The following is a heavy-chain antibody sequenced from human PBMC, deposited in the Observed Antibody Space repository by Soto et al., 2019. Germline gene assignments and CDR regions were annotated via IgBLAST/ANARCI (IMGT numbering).Heavy chain of an antibody. CDR2: ISYDGSNK. V-gene: IGHV3-30-3*01. J-gene: IGHJ4*02. D-gene: IGHD6-19*01. CDR3: ARVLKQWLVSIGLVY. CDR1: GFTFSSYA. Sequence: SCKASGFTFSSYAMHWVRQAPGKGLEWVAVISYDGSNKYYADSVKGRFTISRDNSKNTLYLQMNSLRAEDTAVYYCARVLKQWLVSIGLVYWGQGTLVTVSS.